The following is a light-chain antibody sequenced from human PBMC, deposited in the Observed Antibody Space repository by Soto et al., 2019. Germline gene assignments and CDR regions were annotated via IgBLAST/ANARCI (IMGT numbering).Light chain of an antibody. CDR3: QQYGSSYT. CDR1: QSVSSRY. J-gene: IGKJ3*01. Sequence: EIVLTQSPGTLSLSPGQRATLSCRASQSVSSRYLAWYQQKPGQAPRLLIYDASYRAPGIPDRFSGSESGTDFTLTISRLEPEDFAGYYCQQYGSSYTFGPGTKVDIK. V-gene: IGKV3-20*01. CDR2: DAS.